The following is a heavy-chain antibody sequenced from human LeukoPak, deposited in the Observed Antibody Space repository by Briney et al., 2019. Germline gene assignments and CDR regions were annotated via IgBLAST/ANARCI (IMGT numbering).Heavy chain of an antibody. CDR1: GGSIRNGDYY. CDR2: IYYSGST. V-gene: IGHV4-30-4*01. Sequence: SQTLSLTCSVSGGSIRNGDYYWTWIRQPPGKALEWIGYIYYSGSTYYNPSLKSRVTISVDTSKNQFSLKLSSVTAADTAVYYCARGGLPYYDFWSGYWRLDAFDIWGQGTMVTVSS. J-gene: IGHJ3*02. CDR3: ARGGLPYYDFWSGYWRLDAFDI. D-gene: IGHD3-3*01.